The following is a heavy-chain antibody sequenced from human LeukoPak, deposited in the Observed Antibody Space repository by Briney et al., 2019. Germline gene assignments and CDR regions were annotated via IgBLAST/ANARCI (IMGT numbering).Heavy chain of an antibody. CDR2: ISSDGTNK. J-gene: IGHJ4*02. CDR1: RFTFSIFG. CDR3: RAATRYLDYYYDY. D-gene: IGHD3-22*01. Sequence: RGSLRLSCAASRFTFSIFGMHWVRQAPGKGLEWIAVISSDGTNKYYADSVRGRFTISRGNSKDTLYLQMSSLRIEDTAIYYCRAATRYLDYYYDYWGQGTLVTVSS. V-gene: IGHV3-30*03.